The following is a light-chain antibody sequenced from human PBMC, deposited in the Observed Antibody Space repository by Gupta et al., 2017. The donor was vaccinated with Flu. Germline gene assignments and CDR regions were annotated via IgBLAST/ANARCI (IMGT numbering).Light chain of an antibody. CDR1: QRVSSN. V-gene: IGKV3-15*01. Sequence: GQRATLSCRARQRVSSNLAWYQQKPGQAPRLLIYDASTRATGIPARFSGSGSGTEFTLTISSLQSEDFALCFCQQYDNWPSFGGGTTVGIK. J-gene: IGKJ4*01. CDR2: DAS. CDR3: QQYDNWPS.